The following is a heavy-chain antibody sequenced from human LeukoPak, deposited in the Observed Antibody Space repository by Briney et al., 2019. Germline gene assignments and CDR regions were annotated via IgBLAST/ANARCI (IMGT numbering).Heavy chain of an antibody. CDR2: ITTYNGDK. D-gene: IGHD2-8*01. CDR1: GYTLSGYG. Sequence: ASVKVSCKASGYTLSGYGISWLRQAPGRGLEWVGWITTYNGDKKYSQKFQGRVTMTTDTSTSTYYMDLKTLRSDDTAIYYCARDCSNGVCYPRDYWGQGTLVIVSA. CDR3: ARDCSNGVCYPRDY. V-gene: IGHV1-18*01. J-gene: IGHJ4*02.